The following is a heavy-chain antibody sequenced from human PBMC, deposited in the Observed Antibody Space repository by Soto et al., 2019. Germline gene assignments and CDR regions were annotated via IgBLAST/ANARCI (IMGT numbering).Heavy chain of an antibody. CDR1: GFAFSSNA. V-gene: IGHV3-23*01. J-gene: IGHJ4*02. Sequence: GWSLRLSCAASGFAFSSNAMNLVRQAPGKGLEWVSTISYSAANTYYADSAKGRLTISRDNSKNTLYLQMSSLRAEDTAVYYCARGLPIEYWGPGTLVTVS. CDR3: ARGLPIEY. CDR2: ISYSAANT.